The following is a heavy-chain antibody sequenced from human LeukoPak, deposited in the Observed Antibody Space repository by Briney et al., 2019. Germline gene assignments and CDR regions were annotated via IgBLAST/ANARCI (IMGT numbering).Heavy chain of an antibody. CDR2: IKQDGSEK. Sequence: PGGSLRLSCVASGFAFTTCAINWVRQAPGKGLEWVANIKQDGSEKYYVDSVKGRFTISRDNAKNSLYLQMNSLRAEDTAVYYCARVACGGYCSGGSCCDFDYWGQGTLVTVSS. D-gene: IGHD2-15*01. V-gene: IGHV3-7*01. J-gene: IGHJ4*02. CDR3: ARVACGGYCSGGSCCDFDY. CDR1: GFAFTTCA.